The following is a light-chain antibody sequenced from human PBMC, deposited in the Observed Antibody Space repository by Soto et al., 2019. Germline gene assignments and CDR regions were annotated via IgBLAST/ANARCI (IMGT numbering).Light chain of an antibody. CDR2: SNN. V-gene: IGLV1-44*01. Sequence: QSVLTQPPSASGTPGQSVTISCSGSRSNVASNTVNWYQQLPGAAPKVVIYSNNQRPSGVPGRFSGSKSGTSASLAISGRRSEDEADYYCAAWDDRILGVRFGGGTKLTVL. CDR3: AAWDDRILGVR. J-gene: IGLJ3*02. CDR1: RSNVASNT.